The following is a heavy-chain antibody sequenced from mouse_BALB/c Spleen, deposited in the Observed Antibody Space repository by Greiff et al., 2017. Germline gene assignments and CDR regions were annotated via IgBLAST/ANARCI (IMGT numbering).Heavy chain of an antibody. CDR3: ARGLDYGSSDY. J-gene: IGHJ2*01. CDR2: ISSGGST. CDR1: GFTFSSYA. V-gene: IGHV5-6-5*01. D-gene: IGHD1-1*01. Sequence: DVKLVESGGGLVKPGGSLKLSCAASGFTFSSYAMSWVRQTPEKRLEWVASISSGGSTYYPDSVKGRFTISRDNARNILYLQMSSLRSEDTAMYYCARGLDYGSSDYWGQGTTLTVSS.